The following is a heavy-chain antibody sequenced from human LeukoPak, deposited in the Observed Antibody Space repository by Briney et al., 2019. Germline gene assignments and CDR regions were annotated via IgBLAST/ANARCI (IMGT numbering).Heavy chain of an antibody. J-gene: IGHJ4*02. CDR1: GFNFSSYW. V-gene: IGHV3-7*01. CDR3: ARAGFDFSFDY. CDR2: IKQDGSEK. Sequence: GGSLRLSCAASGFNFSSYWMSWVRQAPGKGLEWVANIKQDGSEKYYVDSVKGRFTISRDNAKNSLYLQMTSLRAEDTAVYYCARAGFDFSFDYWGQGTLVTVSS. D-gene: IGHD3-9*01.